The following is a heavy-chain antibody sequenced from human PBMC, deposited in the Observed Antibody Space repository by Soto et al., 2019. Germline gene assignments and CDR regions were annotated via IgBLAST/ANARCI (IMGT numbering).Heavy chain of an antibody. CDR2: ISAYNGNT. Sequence: ASVKVSCKASGYTFTSYGISWVRQPPGQGLEWMGWISAYNGNTNYAQKLQGRVTMTTDTSTSTAYMELRSLRSDDTAVYYCARGLAKRDYGDYDYWGQGTLVAVAS. CDR1: GYTFTSYG. J-gene: IGHJ4*02. CDR3: ARGLAKRDYGDYDY. V-gene: IGHV1-18*04. D-gene: IGHD4-17*01.